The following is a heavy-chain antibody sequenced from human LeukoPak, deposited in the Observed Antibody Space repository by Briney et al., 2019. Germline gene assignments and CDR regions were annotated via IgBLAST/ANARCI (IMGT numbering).Heavy chain of an antibody. CDR3: AKDRTKTVRGVIWFDP. V-gene: IGHV1-24*01. D-gene: IGHD3-10*01. J-gene: IGHJ5*02. Sequence: ASVKVSCKVSGYTLTELSMHWVRQAPGKGLEWMGGFDPEDGETIYAQKFQGRVTMTEDTSTDTAYMELSSLRSEDTAVYYCAKDRTKTVRGVIWFDPWGQGTLVTVSS. CDR2: FDPEDGET. CDR1: GYTLTELS.